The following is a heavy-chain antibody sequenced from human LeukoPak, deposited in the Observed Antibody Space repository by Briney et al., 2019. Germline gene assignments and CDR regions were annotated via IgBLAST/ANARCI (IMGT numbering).Heavy chain of an antibody. CDR3: AKGSGHIVVVTAYLYFDL. V-gene: IGHV3-9*01. J-gene: IGHJ2*01. D-gene: IGHD2-21*02. CDR2: ISWNSGSI. CDR1: GFTFSSYA. Sequence: SLRLSCAASGFTFSSYAMSWVRQAPGKGLEWVSGISWNSGSIGYADSVKGRFTISRDNAKNSLYLQMNSLRAEDTALYYCAKGSGHIVVVTAYLYFDLWGRGTLVTVSS.